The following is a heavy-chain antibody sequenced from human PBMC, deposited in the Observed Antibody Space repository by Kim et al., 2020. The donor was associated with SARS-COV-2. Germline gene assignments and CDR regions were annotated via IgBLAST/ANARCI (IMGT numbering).Heavy chain of an antibody. D-gene: IGHD3-10*01. Sequence: SETLSLTCTVPSGSISSGSYYWRWIRQPAGKGLEWIGRIYTSGSTNYNPSLKSRVTISVDTTKNQFSLKLSSVTAADTAVYDCARSAYYYGSGTIQPFDFWGQGTLVTVSS. J-gene: IGHJ4*02. CDR3: ARSAYYYGSGTIQPFDF. CDR2: IYTSGST. CDR1: SGSISSGSYY. V-gene: IGHV4-61*02.